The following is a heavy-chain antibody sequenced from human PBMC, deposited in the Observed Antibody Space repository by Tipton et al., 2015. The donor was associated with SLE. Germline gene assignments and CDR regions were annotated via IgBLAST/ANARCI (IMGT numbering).Heavy chain of an antibody. D-gene: IGHD1-14*01. J-gene: IGHJ6*03. CDR1: GGSFSTYS. V-gene: IGHV4-34*01. Sequence: TLSLTCAVYGGSFSTYSWSWIRQPPGKGLEWIGEINHSGSTNYNPSLKSRVTISVDTSKNQFSLKLSSVTAADTAVYYCARGNHDDMDVWGKGTTVTVSS. CDR3: ARGNHDDMDV. CDR2: INHSGST.